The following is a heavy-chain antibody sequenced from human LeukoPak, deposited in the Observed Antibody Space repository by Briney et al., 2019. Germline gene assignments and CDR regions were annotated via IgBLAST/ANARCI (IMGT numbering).Heavy chain of an antibody. D-gene: IGHD6-19*01. CDR2: INPNSGGT. CDR3: ARDEYSSGWVDGEY. CDR1: GYTFTGYY. J-gene: IGHJ4*02. V-gene: IGHV1-2*02. Sequence: ASVKVSCKASGYTFTGYYMHWVRRAPGQGLEWMGWINPNSGGTNYAQKFQGRVTMTRDTSISTAYMELSRLRSDDTAVYYCARDEYSSGWVDGEYWGQGTLVTVSS.